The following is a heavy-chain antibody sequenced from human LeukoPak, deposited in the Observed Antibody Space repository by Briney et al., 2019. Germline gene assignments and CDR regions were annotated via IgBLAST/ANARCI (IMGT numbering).Heavy chain of an antibody. CDR3: ARDRQAYYDSSGYSGYDY. D-gene: IGHD3-22*01. Sequence: SVKVSCKASGGTFSSYAVSWMRQAPGQGLEWMGGIIPIFGTANYAQKFQGRVTITADESTSTAYMELSSLRSEDTAVYYCARDRQAYYDSSGYSGYDYWGQGTLVTVSS. CDR2: IIPIFGTA. V-gene: IGHV1-69*01. J-gene: IGHJ4*02. CDR1: GGTFSSYA.